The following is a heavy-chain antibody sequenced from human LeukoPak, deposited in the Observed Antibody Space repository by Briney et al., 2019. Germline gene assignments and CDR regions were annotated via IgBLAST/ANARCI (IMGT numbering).Heavy chain of an antibody. CDR2: GRGSGGIT. CDR1: GFTVNRYA. Sequence: GSLRLTCAASGFTVNRYAMTLVRQAPGKGLEWVPHGRGSGGITYYADSVKGRFTIFRDNSKNTLYLQMNSLRADDTAVYYCAKTTAGNSSGRNPGWPVDYWGQGALVTVSS. D-gene: IGHD6-19*01. J-gene: IGHJ4*02. V-gene: IGHV3-23*01. CDR3: AKTTAGNSSGRNPGWPVDY.